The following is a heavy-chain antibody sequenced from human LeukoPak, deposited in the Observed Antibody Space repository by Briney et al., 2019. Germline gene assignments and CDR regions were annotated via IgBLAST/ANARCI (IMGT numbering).Heavy chain of an antibody. J-gene: IGHJ4*02. V-gene: IGHV3-33*01. CDR2: IWYDGSNK. CDR3: ASLSPDYYFDY. D-gene: IGHD3-16*02. Sequence: GGSLRLSCAASGFTFSSYGMHWVRQAPGKGLEWVAVIWYDGSNKYYADSVKGRFTISRDNSKNTLYLQMNSLRAEDTAVYYCASLSPDYYFDYWGQGTLVTVSS. CDR1: GFTFSSYG.